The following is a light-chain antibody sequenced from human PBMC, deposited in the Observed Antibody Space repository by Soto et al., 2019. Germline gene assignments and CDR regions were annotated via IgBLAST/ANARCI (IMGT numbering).Light chain of an antibody. J-gene: IGLJ2*01. Sequence: SYELTQPPSVSVATAPVARITCDGNNIGSKAVHWYQQEPGQDPVVVIYSESNRPSVIPERFSGSNPGNTATLTISRVEAGDEADYYCQVWDSSSDHVVFGGGTKLTVL. CDR3: QVWDSSSDHVV. CDR2: SES. CDR1: NIGSKA. V-gene: IGLV3-12*02.